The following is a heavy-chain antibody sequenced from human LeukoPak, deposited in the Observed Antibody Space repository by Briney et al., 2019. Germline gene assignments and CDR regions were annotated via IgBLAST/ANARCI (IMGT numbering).Heavy chain of an antibody. CDR2: INHSGST. CDR3: AREGGPPDY. CDR1: GGSISSYY. V-gene: IGHV4-34*01. D-gene: IGHD3-16*01. Sequence: KPSETLSLTCTVSGGSISSYYWSWIRQPPGKGLEWIGEINHSGSTNYNPSLKSRVTISVDTSKNQFSLKLSSVTAADTAVYYCAREGGPPDYWGQGTLVTVSS. J-gene: IGHJ4*02.